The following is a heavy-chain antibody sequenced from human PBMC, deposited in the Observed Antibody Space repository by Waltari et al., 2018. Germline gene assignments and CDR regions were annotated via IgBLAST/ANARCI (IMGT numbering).Heavy chain of an antibody. V-gene: IGHV3-74*01. CDR1: GVTFSSYW. D-gene: IGHD6-13*01. CDR3: AGEGLVTDAFDI. CDR2: INSDGSIT. Sequence: EVQLVESGGGLVQTGGSQRLSCAASGVTFSSYWMHWVSQAPGKGLVWVSRINSDGSITSYADSVKGRFTISRDNAKNTLYLQMNSLRAEDTAVYYCAGEGLVTDAFDIWGQGTMVTVSS. J-gene: IGHJ3*02.